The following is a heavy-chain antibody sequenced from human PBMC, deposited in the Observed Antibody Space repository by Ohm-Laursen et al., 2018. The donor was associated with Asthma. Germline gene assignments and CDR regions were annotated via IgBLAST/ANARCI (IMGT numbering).Heavy chain of an antibody. CDR1: GGTFSSYA. V-gene: IGHV1-69*13. CDR2: IIPIFGTA. D-gene: IGHD4-17*01. CDR3: ARSPGTTVTTYYFDY. J-gene: IGHJ4*02. Sequence: AASVKVSCKASGGTFSSYAISWVRQAPGQGLEWMGGIIPIFGTANYAQKFQGRVTITADESTSTAYMELSSLRSEDTAVYYCARSPGTTVTTYYFDYWGQGTLVTVSS.